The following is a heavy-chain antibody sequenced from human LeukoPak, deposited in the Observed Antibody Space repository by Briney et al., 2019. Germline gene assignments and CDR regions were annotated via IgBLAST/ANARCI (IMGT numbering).Heavy chain of an antibody. CDR2: INHSGST. CDR3: ARGRNPGGGSYRPHGPFDY. V-gene: IGHV4-34*01. J-gene: IGHJ4*02. CDR1: GGSFSGYY. D-gene: IGHD3-16*02. Sequence: SETLSLTCAVYGGSFSGYYWSWIRQPPGKGLEWIGEINHSGSTNYNSSLKGRVTISVDTSKNQFSLKLSSVTAADTAVYYCARGRNPGGGSYRPHGPFDYWGQGTLVTVSS.